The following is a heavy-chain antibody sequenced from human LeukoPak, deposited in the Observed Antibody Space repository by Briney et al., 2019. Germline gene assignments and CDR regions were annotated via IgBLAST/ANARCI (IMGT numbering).Heavy chain of an antibody. Sequence: SETLSLTCTVSGGSISSSSYYWGWLRQPPGTGLEWLGSIYYSGSTYYNPSLKSRVTISVDTSKNQFSLKLSSVTAADTAVYYCLSSSWYEGVYFDYWGQGTLVTVSS. CDR1: GGSISSSSYY. D-gene: IGHD6-13*01. J-gene: IGHJ4*02. V-gene: IGHV4-39*01. CDR2: IYYSGST. CDR3: LSSSWYEGVYFDY.